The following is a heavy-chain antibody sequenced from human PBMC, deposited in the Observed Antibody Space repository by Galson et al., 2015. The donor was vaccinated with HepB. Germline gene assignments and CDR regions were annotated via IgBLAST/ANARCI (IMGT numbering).Heavy chain of an antibody. CDR2: INQGGGAN. V-gene: IGHV3-7*03. CDR1: GSRFDSHF. Sequence: SLRLSCAASGSRFDSHFMAWVRQTPVKGLEWEADINQGGGANFYLDSVKGRFTISRDNAKNSVYPQMSSLTAEDTAVYYCTRLQSYAFDLWGQGTMVTVSS. J-gene: IGHJ3*01. D-gene: IGHD6-19*01. CDR3: TRLQSYAFDL.